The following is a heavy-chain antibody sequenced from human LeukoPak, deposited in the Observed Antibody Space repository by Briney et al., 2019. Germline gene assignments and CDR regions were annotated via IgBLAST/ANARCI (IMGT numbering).Heavy chain of an antibody. D-gene: IGHD3-22*01. Sequence: GGSLRLSCAASGFTFSSYGMHWVRQAPGKGLEWVAVISYDGSNKYYADSVKGRFTISRDSSKNTLYLQMNSLRAEDTAVYYCAKDYYDSSGYPYYFDYWGQGTLVTVSS. J-gene: IGHJ4*02. V-gene: IGHV3-30*18. CDR2: ISYDGSNK. CDR3: AKDYYDSSGYPYYFDY. CDR1: GFTFSSYG.